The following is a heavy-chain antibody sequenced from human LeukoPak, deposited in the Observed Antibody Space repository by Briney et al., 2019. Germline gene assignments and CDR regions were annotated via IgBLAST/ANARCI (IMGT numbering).Heavy chain of an antibody. CDR1: GFTFSSYG. D-gene: IGHD6-19*01. CDR2: ISYDGSNK. V-gene: IGHV3-30*18. CDR3: AKSYSSGWPTPFDY. J-gene: IGHJ4*02. Sequence: GGSLRLSCAASGFTFSSYGMHWVRQAPGKGLEWVAVISYDGSNKYYADSVKGRFTISRDNSKNTLYLQMNSLRAEDMAVYYCAKSYSSGWPTPFDYWGQGTLVTVSS.